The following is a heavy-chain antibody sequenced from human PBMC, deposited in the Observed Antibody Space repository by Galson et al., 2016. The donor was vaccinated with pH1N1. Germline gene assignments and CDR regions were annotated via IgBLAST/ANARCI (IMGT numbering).Heavy chain of an antibody. V-gene: IGHV1-18*01. Sequence: SVKVSCKASGYTFINYGIAWVRQAPGQGPEWMGWISAYDGHTDYAQNFQGRVAMTIDTSTSTANMELRSLRSDDTAVYYRARDRGVFDIWGQGTRVTVSS. J-gene: IGHJ3*02. D-gene: IGHD3-10*01. CDR2: ISAYDGHT. CDR3: ARDRGVFDI. CDR1: GYTFINYG.